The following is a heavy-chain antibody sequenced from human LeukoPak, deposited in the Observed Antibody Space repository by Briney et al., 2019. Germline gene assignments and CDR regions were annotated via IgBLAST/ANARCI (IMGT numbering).Heavy chain of an antibody. D-gene: IGHD2-2*01. V-gene: IGHV4-59*01. J-gene: IGHJ5*02. CDR1: GGSISSYY. CDR2: LSNSGST. CDR3: ARNDCSSTSCYATGSRWFDP. Sequence: SETLSLTCTVSGGSISSYYWSWIRQPPGRGLEWIGFLSNSGSTSYNPSLKSRVTISVDTSKNQFSLKLSSVTAADTAVYYCARNDCSSTSCYATGSRWFDPWGQGTLVTVSS.